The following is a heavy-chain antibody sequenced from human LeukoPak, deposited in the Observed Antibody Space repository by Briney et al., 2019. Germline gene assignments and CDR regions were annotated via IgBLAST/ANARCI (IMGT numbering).Heavy chain of an antibody. J-gene: IGHJ4*02. V-gene: IGHV4-39*01. D-gene: IGHD5-18*01. Sequence: PSETLSLTCSVSGGSISSSSYYWDWIRQPPGKGLEWIGSIYYSGSTYYNPSLKSRVTISVDTSKNQFSLKLSSVTAADTAVYYCARGGYSIQLWSHAEFDYWGQGTLVTVSS. CDR1: GGSISSSSYY. CDR2: IYYSGST. CDR3: ARGGYSIQLWSHAEFDY.